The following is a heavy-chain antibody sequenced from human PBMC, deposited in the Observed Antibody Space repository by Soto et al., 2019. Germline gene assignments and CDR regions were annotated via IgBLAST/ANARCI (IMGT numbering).Heavy chain of an antibody. Sequence: QVQLVQSGAEVKKPGASVKVSCKASGYTFTSYGISWVRQAPGQGLEWMGWISAYNGNTNYAQKLQGRVTMTTDTPTSTAYMELRSLRSDDTAVYYCARASYDYVWGSYRPPGMDVWGQGTTVTVSS. J-gene: IGHJ6*02. V-gene: IGHV1-18*01. CDR1: GYTFTSYG. CDR2: ISAYNGNT. D-gene: IGHD3-16*02. CDR3: ARASYDYVWGSYRPPGMDV.